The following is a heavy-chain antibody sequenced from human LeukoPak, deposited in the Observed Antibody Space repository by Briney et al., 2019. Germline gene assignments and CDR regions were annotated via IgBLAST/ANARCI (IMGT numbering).Heavy chain of an antibody. V-gene: IGHV3-48*02. CDR3: ASSGSYRFDY. Sequence: GGSLRLSCAASGFTFSRYTMNWVRKAPGKGLEWVSHISTSGSAMYYADSVKGRFTISRDYAKDSLYLQMNSLRDEDTAVYYCASSGSYRFDYWGQGTLVTVSS. CDR2: ISTSGSAM. D-gene: IGHD1-26*01. J-gene: IGHJ4*02. CDR1: GFTFSRYT.